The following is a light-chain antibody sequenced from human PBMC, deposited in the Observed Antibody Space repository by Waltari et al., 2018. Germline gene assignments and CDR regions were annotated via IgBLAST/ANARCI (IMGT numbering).Light chain of an antibody. CDR3: SSYTTSSAPGV. CDR2: EVS. Sequence: QSALTQPASVSGSPGQSITISCSGTDSDVGAYDFVSWYQQHPGKAPHLIIYEVSNRPSGISNRFSASKSGNTASLTISGLQVEDEADYCCSSYTTSSAPGVFGTGTRVTVL. V-gene: IGLV2-14*01. CDR1: DSDVGAYDF. J-gene: IGLJ1*01.